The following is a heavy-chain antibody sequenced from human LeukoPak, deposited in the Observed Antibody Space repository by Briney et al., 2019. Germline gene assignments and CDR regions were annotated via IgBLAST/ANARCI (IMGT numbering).Heavy chain of an antibody. Sequence: SETLSLTCAVYGGSFSGYYWSWIRQPPGKGLEWIGEINHSGSTNYNPSLESRVTISVDTSKNQFSLKLSSVTAADTAVYYCARGFTVTSRYFDYWGQGTLVTVSS. D-gene: IGHD4-11*01. CDR1: GGSFSGYY. J-gene: IGHJ4*02. CDR2: INHSGST. CDR3: ARGFTVTSRYFDY. V-gene: IGHV4-34*01.